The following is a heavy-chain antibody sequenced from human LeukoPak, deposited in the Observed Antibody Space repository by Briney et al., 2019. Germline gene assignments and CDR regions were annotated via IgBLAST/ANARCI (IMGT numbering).Heavy chain of an antibody. CDR1: GGSFNDYY. D-gene: IGHD3-3*01. CDR2: INLRGST. V-gene: IGHV4-34*01. J-gene: IGHJ4*02. Sequence: SETLSLTCAVYGGSFNDYYWNWIRQPPGKGLEWIGEINLRGSTTYNPSLKSRVTISLDESKNQFSLKLSSVTAADTAVYYCARTIFGTVYYFDYWGQGTLVTVSS. CDR3: ARTIFGTVYYFDY.